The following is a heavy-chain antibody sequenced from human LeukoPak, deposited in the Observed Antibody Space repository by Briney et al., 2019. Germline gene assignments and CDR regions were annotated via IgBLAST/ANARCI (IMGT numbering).Heavy chain of an antibody. D-gene: IGHD5-24*01. J-gene: IGHJ6*02. V-gene: IGHV3-30-3*01. CDR3: AKDGDGYNAMDV. Sequence: GGSLRLSCAASGFTFSSYAMHWVRQAPGKGLEWVAAISYDGSNKYYADSVKGRFTISRDNSKNTLYLQMNSLRAEDTAVHYCAKDGDGYNAMDVWGQGTTVTVSS. CDR2: ISYDGSNK. CDR1: GFTFSSYA.